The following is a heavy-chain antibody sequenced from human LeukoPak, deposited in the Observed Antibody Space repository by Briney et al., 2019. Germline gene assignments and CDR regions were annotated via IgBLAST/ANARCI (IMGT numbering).Heavy chain of an antibody. CDR3: ASPFGGTKISDY. V-gene: IGHV4-39*01. Sequence: PSETLSLTCTVSGGSISSSSYYWGWIRQTPGKGLEWIGSIYYSGSTYYNPSLKSRVTISVDTSKNQFSLKLSSVTAADTAVYYCASPFGGTKISDYWGQGTLVTVSS. J-gene: IGHJ4*02. D-gene: IGHD3-3*01. CDR1: GGSISSSSYY. CDR2: IYYSGST.